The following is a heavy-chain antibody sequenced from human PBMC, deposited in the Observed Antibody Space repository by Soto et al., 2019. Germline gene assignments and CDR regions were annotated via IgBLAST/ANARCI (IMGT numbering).Heavy chain of an antibody. V-gene: IGHV2-5*02. CDR2: IYWDDDK. CDR1: GFSLSTSGVG. CDR3: AHYTTVTTGGYYFDY. J-gene: IGHJ4*02. D-gene: IGHD4-17*01. Sequence: QITLKESGPTLVKPTQTLTLTCTFSGFSLSTSGVGVGWIRQPPGKALEWLALIYWDDDKRYSPSLKSRLTITKDTSKNPVVLTMTNMDPVDTATYYCAHYTTVTTGGYYFDYWGQGTLVTVSS.